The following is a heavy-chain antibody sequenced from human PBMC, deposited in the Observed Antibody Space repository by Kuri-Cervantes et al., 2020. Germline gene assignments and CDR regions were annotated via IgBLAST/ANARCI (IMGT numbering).Heavy chain of an antibody. CDR3: ARDIVHEWELLLSYYYGMEV. CDR1: GYTFTSYY. V-gene: IGHV1-2*02. J-gene: IGHJ6*02. Sequence: ASVMVSCKAAGYTFTSYYMHWVRQAPGQGLEWIGWINPNSGGTNYAQKFQGRVTMTRDTSISTAYMELSSLRSDDTAVYYCARDIVHEWELLLSYYYGMEVWGQGTTVTVSS. CDR2: INPNSGGT. D-gene: IGHD1-26*01.